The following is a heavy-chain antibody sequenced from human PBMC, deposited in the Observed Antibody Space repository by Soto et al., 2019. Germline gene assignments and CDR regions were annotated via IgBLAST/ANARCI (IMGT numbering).Heavy chain of an antibody. D-gene: IGHD6-6*01. CDR3: ARYSTARPQYYFDY. CDR2: IYHSGST. Sequence: PAGRLCLSGSVCGRTMRSRNLWSFVRQLPGKGLEWLGEIYHSGSTNYNPSLKSRVTISVDKSKNQFSLKLSSVTAADTAVYYCARYSTARPQYYFDYWGQGTLVTVSS. V-gene: IGHV4-4*02. CDR1: GRTMRSRNL. J-gene: IGHJ4*02.